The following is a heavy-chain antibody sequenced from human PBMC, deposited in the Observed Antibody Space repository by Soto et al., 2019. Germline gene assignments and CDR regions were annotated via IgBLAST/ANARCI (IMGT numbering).Heavy chain of an antibody. J-gene: IGHJ4*02. Sequence: GSLRLSCAASGFTFSSYWMSWVRQAPGKGLVWVANIKPDGSEKYYVDSVKGRFTISRDNAKNSLYLQMNSLRAEDTAVYYCARSYDFWSGTNFVYWGQGTLFTAPQ. CDR1: GFTFSSYW. CDR3: ARSYDFWSGTNFVY. V-gene: IGHV3-7*01. CDR2: IKPDGSEK. D-gene: IGHD3-3*01.